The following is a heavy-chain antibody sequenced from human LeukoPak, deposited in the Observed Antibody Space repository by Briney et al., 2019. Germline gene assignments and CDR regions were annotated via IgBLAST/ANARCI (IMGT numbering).Heavy chain of an antibody. CDR3: ARQPLIAAAPGCEFDY. D-gene: IGHD6-13*01. Sequence: SETLSLTCAVCGGSFSGYYWSWVRQPRGKGREGVGEINNSGSTNYTPSLKSRVTISLDTSKNQFSLKLSSVTAADTAVYYCARQPLIAAAPGCEFDYWGQGTLVTAPS. CDR2: INNSGST. J-gene: IGHJ4*02. CDR1: GGSFSGYY. V-gene: IGHV4-34*01.